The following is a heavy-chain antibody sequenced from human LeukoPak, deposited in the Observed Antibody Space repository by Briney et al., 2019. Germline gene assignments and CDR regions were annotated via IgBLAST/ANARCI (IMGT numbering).Heavy chain of an antibody. D-gene: IGHD1-1*01. CDR1: GSSISRGFY. Sequence: SETLSLTCAVSGSSISRGFYWGWIRPPPGKGREWFGSIYHSGSTYYNPSLKSRVTISVDTSKNQFSLKLSSVTAADTAVYYCARARNWNDGVYFDYWGQGTLVTVSS. V-gene: IGHV4-38-2*01. CDR2: IYHSGST. CDR3: ARARNWNDGVYFDY. J-gene: IGHJ4*02.